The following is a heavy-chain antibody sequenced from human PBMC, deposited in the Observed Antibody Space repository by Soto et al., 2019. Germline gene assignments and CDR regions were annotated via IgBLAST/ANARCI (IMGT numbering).Heavy chain of an antibody. D-gene: IGHD2-21*02. CDR1: GLTFSGHW. CDR2: IKPDGSET. V-gene: IGHV3-7*03. J-gene: IGHJ4*02. Sequence: GGSLRLSCAASGLTFSGHWMTWVRQTPGKGLQWVAAIKPDGSETFYVDSVRGRFTISRDNARNSLFLQMDSLRAEDTAGYYCTSRPSGMTYHAVFDFWGQGTLVTVSS. CDR3: TSRPSGMTYHAVFDF.